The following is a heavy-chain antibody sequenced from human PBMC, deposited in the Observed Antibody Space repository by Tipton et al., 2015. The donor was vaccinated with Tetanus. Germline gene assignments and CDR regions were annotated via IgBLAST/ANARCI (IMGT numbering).Heavy chain of an antibody. V-gene: IGHV4-61*01. Sequence: TLSLTCTVFGGSVSSGSYYWAWIRQPPGKGLEYIGYILYGASTHYNPSLKSRVTVSADPSQNQFFLNLNSVTAAGTAVYYCARIHDFLSGHFDFWGQGTLVTVSS. CDR1: GGSVSSGSYY. D-gene: IGHD3-3*01. CDR3: ARIHDFLSGHFDF. J-gene: IGHJ4*02. CDR2: ILYGAST.